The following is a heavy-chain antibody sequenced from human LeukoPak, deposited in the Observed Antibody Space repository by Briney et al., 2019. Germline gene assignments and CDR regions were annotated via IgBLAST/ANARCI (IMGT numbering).Heavy chain of an antibody. CDR1: GYTFSSYA. CDR2: IRPYNDDT. CDR3: AREGSYGDYLTLDY. J-gene: IGHJ4*02. D-gene: IGHD4-17*01. Sequence: GASVKVSCKTSGYTFSSYAITWLRQTPGQGLEWMGWIRPYNDDTNYARNFQARVAMTADTSTKTVYMELRSLTSDDTAVYFCAREGSYGDYLTLDYWGQGTLVTVSS. V-gene: IGHV1-18*04.